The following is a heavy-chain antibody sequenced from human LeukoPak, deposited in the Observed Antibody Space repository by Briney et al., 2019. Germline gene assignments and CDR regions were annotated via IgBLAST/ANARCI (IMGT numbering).Heavy chain of an antibody. D-gene: IGHD3-9*01. CDR3: ASTGYPGGWFDP. V-gene: IGHV4-34*01. CDR2: INHSGST. J-gene: IGHJ5*02. Sequence: PSETLSLTCAVYGGSFSGYYWSWIRQPPGKGLEWIGEINHSGSTNYNPSLESRVTVSMDTSKNRFSLKMSSVTAADTAVYYCASTGYPGGWFDPWGQGTLVTVSS. CDR1: GGSFSGYY.